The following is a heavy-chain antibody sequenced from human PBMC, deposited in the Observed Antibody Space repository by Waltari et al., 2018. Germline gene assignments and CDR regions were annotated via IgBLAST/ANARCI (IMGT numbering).Heavy chain of an antibody. CDR2: ISGSVGRT. CDR1: GFTFSGSA. J-gene: IGHJ4*02. D-gene: IGHD3-3*01. Sequence: EVQLLVSGGGLVQPGGSLRPSCAASGFTFSGSAMSCVRQAPGKGLEWVPAISGSVGRTNYADSVKGRVTISTDKSKNTPYLQMNSLRAEDTAVYYCARGPGDGVAGYFDYWGQGTLVTVSS. CDR3: ARGPGDGVAGYFDY. V-gene: IGHV3-23*01.